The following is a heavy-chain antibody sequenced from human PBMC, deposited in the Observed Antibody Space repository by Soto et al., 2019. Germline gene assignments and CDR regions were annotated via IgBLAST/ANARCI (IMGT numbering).Heavy chain of an antibody. J-gene: IGHJ6*02. Sequence: SETLSLTCTVSGGSISSYYWSWIRQPPGKGLEWIGYIYYSGSTNYNPSLKSRVTISVDTSKNQFSLKLSSVTAADTAVYYCARSRLLWFGELNGSPHYYYGMDVWGQGTTVTVSS. V-gene: IGHV4-59*01. CDR3: ARSRLLWFGELNGSPHYYYGMDV. D-gene: IGHD3-10*01. CDR1: GGSISSYY. CDR2: IYYSGST.